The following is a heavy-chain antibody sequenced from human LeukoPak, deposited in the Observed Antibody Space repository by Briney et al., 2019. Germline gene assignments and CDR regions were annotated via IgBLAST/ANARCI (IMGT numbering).Heavy chain of an antibody. V-gene: IGHV4-31*03. CDR1: GGSISSGSYY. CDR3: ARVPQQAPSIDY. CDR2: IHYSGST. J-gene: IGHJ4*02. Sequence: RASETLSLTCTVSGGSISSGSYYCSWIRQHPGKGLEWIGYIHYSGSTYYNPSLKSRVTISVDTSKSQFSLILSSVTAADTAVYYCARVPQQAPSIDYWGQGTLVTVSS.